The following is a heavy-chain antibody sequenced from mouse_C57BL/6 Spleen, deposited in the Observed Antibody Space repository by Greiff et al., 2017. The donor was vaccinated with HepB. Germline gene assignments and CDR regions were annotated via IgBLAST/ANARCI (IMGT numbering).Heavy chain of an antibody. D-gene: IGHD1-1*01. J-gene: IGHJ2*01. CDR1: GFTFSDYG. Sequence: EVMLVESGGGLVKPGGSLKLSCAASGFTFSDYGMHWVRQAPEKGLEWVAYISSGSSTIYYADTVKGRFTISRDNAKSTLFLQMTSLRSEDTAMYYCARPHYYGSPFFDYWGNVTTLTVSS. CDR3: ARPHYYGSPFFDY. V-gene: IGHV5-17*01. CDR2: ISSGSSTI.